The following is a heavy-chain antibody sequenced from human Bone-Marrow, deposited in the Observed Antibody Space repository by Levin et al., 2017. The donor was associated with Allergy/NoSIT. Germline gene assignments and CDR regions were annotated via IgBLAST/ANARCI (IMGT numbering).Heavy chain of an antibody. D-gene: IGHD3-16*02. CDR1: GFSFSSYG. V-gene: IGHV3-30*18. J-gene: IGHJ4*02. CDR2: ISYDGRNK. CDR3: AKLGVVVLAAATLEDSDF. Sequence: HPGGSLRLSCATSGFSFSSYGMHWVRQAPGKGLEWVAVISYDGRNKSYADSVKGRFTISRDNSKNTLYLQISSLRAEDTAVYYCAKLGVVVLAAATLEDSDFWGQGTLVTVSS.